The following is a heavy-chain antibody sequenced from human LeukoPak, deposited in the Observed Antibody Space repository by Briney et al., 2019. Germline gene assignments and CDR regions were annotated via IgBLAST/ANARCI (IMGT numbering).Heavy chain of an antibody. J-gene: IGHJ6*03. D-gene: IGHD2-15*01. CDR3: ARDAPVGYYYYMDV. CDR2: ISGYNGNT. CDR1: GYTFTGYY. Sequence: ASVKVSCKASGYTFTGYYMHWVRQAPGQGLEWMGWISGYNGNTNYAQKFQGRVTMTTDTSTSTAYMELRSLRSDDTAVYYCARDAPVGYYYYMDVWGKGTTVTISS. V-gene: IGHV1-18*04.